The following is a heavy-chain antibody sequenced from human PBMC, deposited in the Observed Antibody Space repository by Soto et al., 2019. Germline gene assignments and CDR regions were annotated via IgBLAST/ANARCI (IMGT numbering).Heavy chain of an antibody. CDR2: VSSTGST. V-gene: IGHV4-59*01. D-gene: IGHD1-20*01. CDR3: ARYKSNYYYGMDV. J-gene: IGHJ6*02. CDR1: GASITQYY. Sequence: SETLSLTCTVSGASITQYYWNWIRQSPGKGLEWIVSVSSTGSTVYNPSLTSRVTVSLDTSKNQFSLTLNSVTAADTAVYHCARYKSNYYYGMDVWGQGTTVTVSS.